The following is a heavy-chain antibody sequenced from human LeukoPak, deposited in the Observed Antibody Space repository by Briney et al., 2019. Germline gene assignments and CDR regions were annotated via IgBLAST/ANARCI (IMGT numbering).Heavy chain of an antibody. Sequence: GGSLRLSCAAAGFTLSNYGMNWVRQAPGKGLEWVSYISSSSSTIYYADSVKGRFTISRDNSKNTLYLQMNSLRAEDTAVYYCAKDLFYYYGSGSYFDYWGQGTLVTVSS. V-gene: IGHV3-48*01. CDR3: AKDLFYYYGSGSYFDY. CDR1: GFTLSNYG. J-gene: IGHJ4*02. D-gene: IGHD3-10*01. CDR2: ISSSSSTI.